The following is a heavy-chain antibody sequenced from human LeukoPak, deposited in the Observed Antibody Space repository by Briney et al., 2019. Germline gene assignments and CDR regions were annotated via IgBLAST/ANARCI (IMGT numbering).Heavy chain of an antibody. CDR1: GYSFTSYW. CDR3: ARSPTSSSGAFDI. D-gene: IGHD6-6*01. J-gene: IGHJ3*02. Sequence: GESLKISCKGSGYSFTSYWIGWVRQMPGKGLEWMGIIYPGGSDTRYSPSFRGQVTISADKSISTAYLQWSSLKASDTAMYYCARSPTSSSGAFDIWGQGTMVTVSS. CDR2: IYPGGSDT. V-gene: IGHV5-51*01.